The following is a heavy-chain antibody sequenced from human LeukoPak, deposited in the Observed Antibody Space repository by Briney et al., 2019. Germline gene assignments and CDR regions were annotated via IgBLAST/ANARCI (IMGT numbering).Heavy chain of an antibody. CDR3: ARGTSLDY. J-gene: IGHJ4*02. Sequence: ASVKVSCKASGYTFTNYGITWLRQAPGQGLEWMGWISAYNDNPNYAQKVQGRVTMTTDTSTSTAYMELRSLRPDDTAVYYCARGTSLDYWGQGTLVTVSS. CDR2: ISAYNDNP. CDR1: GYTFTNYG. V-gene: IGHV1-18*01. D-gene: IGHD2-2*01.